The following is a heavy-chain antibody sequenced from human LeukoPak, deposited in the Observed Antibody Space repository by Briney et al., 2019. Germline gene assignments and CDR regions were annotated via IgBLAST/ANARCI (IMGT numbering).Heavy chain of an antibody. CDR2: ISGSGGST. V-gene: IGHV3-23*01. J-gene: IGHJ4*02. CDR1: GFTFSSYA. CDR3: AKRGRGYSYGYFGYYFDY. Sequence: GGSLRLSCAASGFTFSSYAMSWVRQAPGKGLEWVSAISGSGGSTYYADSVKGRFTISRDNPKNTLYLQMNSLRAEDTAVYYCAKRGRGYSYGYFGYYFDYWGQGTLVTASS. D-gene: IGHD5-18*01.